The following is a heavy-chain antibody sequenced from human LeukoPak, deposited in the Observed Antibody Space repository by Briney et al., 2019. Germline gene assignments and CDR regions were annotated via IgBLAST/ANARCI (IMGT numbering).Heavy chain of an antibody. CDR3: AREGGYNYGYYYFDY. CDR2: IHYSGST. Sequence: SETLSLTCTVSGGSISSYYRNWIRQPPGKGLEWIGHIHYSGSTHYNPSLKSRVSISVDTSKKQFSLELSSVTAADTAVYYCAREGGYNYGYYYFDYWGLGTLVTVSS. V-gene: IGHV4-59*01. J-gene: IGHJ4*02. CDR1: GGSISSYY. D-gene: IGHD5-18*01.